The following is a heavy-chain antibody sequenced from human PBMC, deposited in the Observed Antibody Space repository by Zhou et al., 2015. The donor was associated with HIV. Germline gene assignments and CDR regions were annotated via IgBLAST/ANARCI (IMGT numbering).Heavy chain of an antibody. CDR3: ARRGCNNNVCSYDV. V-gene: IGHV1-2*02. D-gene: IGHD5/OR15-5a*01. J-gene: IGHJ3*01. CDR2: INPNTGDT. Sequence: QEHLVQSGAEEKRPGASVRVSCETSGYTFIAYYLHWVRQVPGQGLEWMGWINPNTGDTGYAQRFRGRLNMTRDTSLNSAYMEMSRLTADDTAVYYCARRGCNNNVCSYDVWGQGTVVSVSS. CDR1: GYTFIAYY.